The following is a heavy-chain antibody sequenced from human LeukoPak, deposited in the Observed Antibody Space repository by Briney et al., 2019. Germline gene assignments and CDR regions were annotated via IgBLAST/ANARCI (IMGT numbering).Heavy chain of an antibody. Sequence: PGGSLRLSCAASGFTFSDYSMNWVRQAPGKGLEWVSSISRNSRHVYYGGSVWGRFTISRDGARNSLFLEMNSLRAEDMAVYYCARGGGYLYWGQGTLVTVSS. J-gene: IGHJ4*02. CDR2: ISRNSRHV. CDR3: ARGGGYLY. CDR1: GFTFSDYS. V-gene: IGHV3-21*01. D-gene: IGHD3-10*01.